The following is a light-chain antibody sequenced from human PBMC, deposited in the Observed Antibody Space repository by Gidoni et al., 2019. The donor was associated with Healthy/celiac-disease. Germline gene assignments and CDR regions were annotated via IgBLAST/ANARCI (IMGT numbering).Light chain of an antibody. CDR3: QQYYSTPYT. Sequence: DIVMTQIPDSLAVSLGERATINCKSSQSVLYSSNNTNYLAWYQQKPGHPPKLLIYWASTRESGVPDRFSGSGSGTDFTLTISSLQAEDVAVYYCQQYYSTPYTFXXXTKLEIK. J-gene: IGKJ2*01. V-gene: IGKV4-1*01. CDR2: WAS. CDR1: QSVLYSSNNTNY.